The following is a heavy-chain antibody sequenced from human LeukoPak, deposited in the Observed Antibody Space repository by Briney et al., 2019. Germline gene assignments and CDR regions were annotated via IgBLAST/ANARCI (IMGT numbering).Heavy chain of an antibody. CDR2: INPNSGGT. J-gene: IGHJ3*02. D-gene: IGHD6-13*01. CDR3: ASSSKGGYSRDAFDI. V-gene: IGHV1-2*02. Sequence: ASVRVSCKASGYTFTGYYMHLVRQAPGQGLEWMGWINPNSGGTNYAQKFQGRVTMTRDTSISTAYMELSRLRSDDTAVYYCASSSKGGYSRDAFDIWGQGTMVTVSS. CDR1: GYTFTGYY.